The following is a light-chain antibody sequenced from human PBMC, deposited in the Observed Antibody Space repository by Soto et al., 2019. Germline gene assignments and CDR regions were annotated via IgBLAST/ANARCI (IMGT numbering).Light chain of an antibody. CDR1: QSVLYSSNNKNY. CDR2: WAS. Sequence: DIVMTQSPDSLAESLGERGTINCKSSQSVLYSSNNKNYLAWYQQKPGQPPKLLIYWASTRESGVPDRFSGSGSGTDFTLTISSLQAEDVAVYYCQQYYSTPRTFGQGTKVEIK. V-gene: IGKV4-1*01. J-gene: IGKJ1*01. CDR3: QQYYSTPRT.